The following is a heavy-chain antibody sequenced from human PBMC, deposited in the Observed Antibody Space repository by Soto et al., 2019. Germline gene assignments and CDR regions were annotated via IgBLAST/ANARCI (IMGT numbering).Heavy chain of an antibody. D-gene: IGHD4-17*01. V-gene: IGHV4-34*01. CDR2: INPSGGA. CDR1: GGSFSGYY. J-gene: IGHJ4*02. CDR3: ARGTDYDY. Sequence: TSETLSLTCAVFGGSFSGYYWNWIRQPPGKGPEWIGEINPSGGASYIPSLESRVTISVDTSKNQFSLRLSSLTAADTAVYYCARGTDYDYWGQGTPVTVSS.